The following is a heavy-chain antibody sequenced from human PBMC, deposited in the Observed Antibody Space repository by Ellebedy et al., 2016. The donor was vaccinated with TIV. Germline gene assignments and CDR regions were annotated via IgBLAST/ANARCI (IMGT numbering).Heavy chain of an antibody. D-gene: IGHD5-24*01. CDR1: GGSISSYY. V-gene: IGHV4-39*01. J-gene: IGHJ5*02. CDR2: IYYSGST. CDR3: ARLVEMATIPLNWFDP. Sequence: SETLSLTXTVSGGSISSYYWGWIRQPPGKGLEWIGSIYYSGSTYYNSSLKSRVTISVDTSKNQFSLKLSSVTAADTAVYYCARLVEMATIPLNWFDPWGQGTLVTVSS.